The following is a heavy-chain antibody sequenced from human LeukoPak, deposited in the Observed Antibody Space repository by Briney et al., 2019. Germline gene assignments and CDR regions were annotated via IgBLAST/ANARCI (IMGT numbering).Heavy chain of an antibody. CDR3: AGGTGPHYYYMDV. J-gene: IGHJ6*03. CDR2: IYYSGST. V-gene: IGHV4-59*11. CDR1: GGSISSHY. D-gene: IGHD1-1*01. Sequence: PSETLSLTCTVSGGSISSHYWSWIRQPPGKGLEWIGYIYYSGSTNYNPSLKSRVTISVDTSKNQFSLKLSSVTAADTAVYYCAGGTGPHYYYMDVWGKGTTVTVSS.